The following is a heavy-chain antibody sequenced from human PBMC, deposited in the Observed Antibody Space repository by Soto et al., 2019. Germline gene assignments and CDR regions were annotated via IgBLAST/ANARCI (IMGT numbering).Heavy chain of an antibody. D-gene: IGHD2-2*03. CDR2: IHYNGNT. Sequence: SETPVLTCPVSGDSISSYSWSWIRQPPGKGLEWIGNIHYNGNTKYSPSLKSRVTMSVDTSKNHFSLKLISVTTADTAVYFCAREGNLGRWIQPLDSWGQGTLVTVSS. CDR3: AREGNLGRWIQPLDS. V-gene: IGHV4-59*01. J-gene: IGHJ4*02. CDR1: GDSISSYS.